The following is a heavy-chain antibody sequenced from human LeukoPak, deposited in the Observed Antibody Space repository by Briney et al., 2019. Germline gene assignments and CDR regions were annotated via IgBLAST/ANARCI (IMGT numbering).Heavy chain of an antibody. J-gene: IGHJ4*02. D-gene: IGHD3-22*01. Sequence: GGSLRLPCAASGFTFNYAMTWARQPPGKGLAWVSAISGSGGSTYYADSVKGRFTISKDNSKNTLYLLMSSLRPEDTAVYYCAKHADGSGRPRAGFDHWGQGTLVTVSS. CDR3: AKHADGSGRPRAGFDH. CDR2: ISGSGGST. CDR1: GFTFNYA. V-gene: IGHV3-23*01.